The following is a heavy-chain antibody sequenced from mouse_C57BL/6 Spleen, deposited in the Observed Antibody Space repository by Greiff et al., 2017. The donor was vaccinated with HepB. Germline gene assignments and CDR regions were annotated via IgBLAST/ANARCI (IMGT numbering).Heavy chain of an antibody. Sequence: EVKLVESGPGMVKPSQSLSLPCTVPGYSITSGYDWHWIRHFPGNKLGWIGYISYSGSTNYNPSLKSQISITHDTSKNHFFLMLNSVTTEDTATYYCARGDYGSLFAYWGQGTLVTVSA. CDR1: GYSITSGYD. CDR2: ISYSGST. CDR3: ARGDYGSLFAY. V-gene: IGHV3-1*01. D-gene: IGHD1-1*01. J-gene: IGHJ3*01.